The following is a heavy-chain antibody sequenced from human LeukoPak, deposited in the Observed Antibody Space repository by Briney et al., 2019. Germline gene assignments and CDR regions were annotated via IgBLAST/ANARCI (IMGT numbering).Heavy chain of an antibody. V-gene: IGHV4-59*01. D-gene: IGHD2-15*01. Sequence: SETLSLTCIGSGCSISSYYWSWIRQPTGKGLEWIGYIYYSGSTNYNPSLRSRVTISVDTSKNQFSLKLSSVTAADTAVYYCARDVGYCSGGSCYSMAYWGQGTLVTVSS. J-gene: IGHJ4*02. CDR3: ARDVGYCSGGSCYSMAY. CDR1: GCSISSYY. CDR2: IYYSGST.